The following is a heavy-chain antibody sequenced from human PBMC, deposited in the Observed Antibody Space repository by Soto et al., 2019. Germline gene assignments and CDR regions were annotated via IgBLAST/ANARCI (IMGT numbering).Heavy chain of an antibody. CDR2: ISAGGNLI. CDR1: GFIFSNHA. CDR3: AAEYSGRYFNVLDF. Sequence: GGSLRLSCAASGFIFSNHAMSWVRQVPGKGLEWVSGISAGGNLIYYADSVRGRFTMSRDNSKNMLYLQMNSLSSEDTALYYCAAEYSGRYFNVLDFWGQGTLVTVSS. V-gene: IGHV3-23*01. D-gene: IGHD1-26*01. J-gene: IGHJ4*02.